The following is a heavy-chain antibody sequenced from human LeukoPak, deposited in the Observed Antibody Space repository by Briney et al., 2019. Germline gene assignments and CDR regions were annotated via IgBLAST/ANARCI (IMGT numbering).Heavy chain of an antibody. Sequence: ASVKVSCKASGYTFTSYGISWVRQAPGQGLEWMGWISAYNGNTNYAQKLQGRVTMTTDTSTSTAYMELRGLRSDDTAVYYCARESMVRGVLDYWGQGTLVTVSS. CDR2: ISAYNGNT. D-gene: IGHD3-10*01. CDR3: ARESMVRGVLDY. V-gene: IGHV1-18*01. J-gene: IGHJ4*02. CDR1: GYTFTSYG.